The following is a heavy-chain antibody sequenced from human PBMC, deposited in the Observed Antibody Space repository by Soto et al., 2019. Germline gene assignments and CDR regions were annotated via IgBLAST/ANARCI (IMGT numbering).Heavy chain of an antibody. D-gene: IGHD2-2*01. CDR3: ARPFHDSVSVVPAAQDYYYGMDV. Sequence: SVKVSCKASGGTFSSYAISWVRQAPGQGLEWMGGIIPIFGTANYAQKFQGRVTITADKSTSTAYMELSSLRSEDTAVYYCARPFHDSVSVVPAAQDYYYGMDVWGQGTTVTVSS. J-gene: IGHJ6*02. V-gene: IGHV1-69*06. CDR1: GGTFSSYA. CDR2: IIPIFGTA.